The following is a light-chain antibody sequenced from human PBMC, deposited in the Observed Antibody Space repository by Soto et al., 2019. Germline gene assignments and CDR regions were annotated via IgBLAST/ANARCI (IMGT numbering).Light chain of an antibody. J-gene: IGLJ1*01. CDR1: SSDVGGYNY. CDR2: DVS. Sequence: QSALTQPASVSGSPGQSITISCTGTSSDVGGYNYVSWYQQHPGKAPKFMIYDVSRRPSGVSNRFSGSKSGNTAPLTISGLQAEDEADYYCCSYTTSNTRQIVFGTGTKVTVL. V-gene: IGLV2-14*03. CDR3: CSYTTSNTRQIV.